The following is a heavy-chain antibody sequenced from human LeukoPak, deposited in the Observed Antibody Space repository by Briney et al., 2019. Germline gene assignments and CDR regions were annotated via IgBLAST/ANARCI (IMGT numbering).Heavy chain of an antibody. CDR3: ARMAGGWALAFDI. J-gene: IGHJ3*02. V-gene: IGHV1-69*01. CDR1: GGTFSSYA. Sequence: ASVKVSCKAYGGTFSSYAISWVRQAPGQGLEWMGGIIPIFGTANYAQKFQGRVTITADESTSTAYMELSSLRSEDTAVYYCARMAGGWALAFDIWGQGTMVTVSS. D-gene: IGHD5-24*01. CDR2: IIPIFGTA.